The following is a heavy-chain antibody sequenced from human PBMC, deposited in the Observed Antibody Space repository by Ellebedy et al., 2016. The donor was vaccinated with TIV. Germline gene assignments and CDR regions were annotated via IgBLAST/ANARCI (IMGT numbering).Heavy chain of an antibody. D-gene: IGHD5-18*01. V-gene: IGHV3-33*08. J-gene: IGHJ6*02. CDR3: ARDGGDSYGPRLLCYGMDV. CDR1: GFTFSSYG. Sequence: PGGSLRLSCAASGFTFSSYGMHWVRQAPGKGLEWVAVIWYDGSNKYYADSVKGRFTISRDNSKNTLYLQMNSLRGEDTAVYYCARDGGDSYGPRLLCYGMDVWGQGTTVTVSS. CDR2: IWYDGSNK.